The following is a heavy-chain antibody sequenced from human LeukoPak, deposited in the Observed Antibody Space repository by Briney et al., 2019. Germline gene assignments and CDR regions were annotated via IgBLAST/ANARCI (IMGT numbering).Heavy chain of an antibody. Sequence: PGGSLRLSCAASGFTFSSYEMNWVRQAPGKGLEWVSYISSSGSTIYYVDSVKGRFTISRDNAKNSLYLQMNSLRAEDTAVYYCARGAVVVPAAKGGYYYGMDVWGQGTTVTVSS. V-gene: IGHV3-48*03. CDR1: GFTFSSYE. CDR2: ISSSGSTI. D-gene: IGHD2-2*01. J-gene: IGHJ6*02. CDR3: ARGAVVVPAAKGGYYYGMDV.